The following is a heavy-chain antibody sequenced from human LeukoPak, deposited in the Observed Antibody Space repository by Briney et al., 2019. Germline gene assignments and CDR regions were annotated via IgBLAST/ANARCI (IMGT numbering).Heavy chain of an antibody. V-gene: IGHV4-39*07. D-gene: IGHD6-13*01. J-gene: IGHJ4*02. Sequence: SETLSLTCTVSGGSISSSTYYWGWIRQPPGTGLEWIGTIYYGGSTYYNPSLKSRVTISLDTSKNQFSLKLSSVTAADTAVYYCASADSSSWPNVDYWGQGTLVTVSS. CDR2: IYYGGST. CDR1: GGSISSSTYY. CDR3: ASADSSSWPNVDY.